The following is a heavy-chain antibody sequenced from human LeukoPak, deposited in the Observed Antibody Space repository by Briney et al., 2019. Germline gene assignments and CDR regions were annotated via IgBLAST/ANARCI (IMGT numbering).Heavy chain of an antibody. CDR3: ARDLPGRDGYDYIPPEAWFDP. V-gene: IGHV1-2*02. D-gene: IGHD5-24*01. J-gene: IGHJ5*02. CDR1: GYTFTGYY. Sequence: GASVKVSCKASGYTFTGYYMHWVRQAPGQGLEWMGWINPNSGGTNYAQKFQGRVTMTRDTSISTAYMELSRLRSDDTAVYYCARDLPGRDGYDYIPPEAWFDPWGQGTLVTVSS. CDR2: INPNSGGT.